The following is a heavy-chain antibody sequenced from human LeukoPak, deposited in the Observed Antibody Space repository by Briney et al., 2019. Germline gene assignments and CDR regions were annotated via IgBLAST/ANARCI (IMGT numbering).Heavy chain of an antibody. J-gene: IGHJ4*02. CDR1: GGSFSDYY. CDR3: AIVDIVATAIDY. CDR2: INHSGST. D-gene: IGHD5-12*01. Sequence: SETLSLTCAVYGGSFSDYYWTWIRQPPGKGLVWIGEINHSGSTNYNPSLKSRVTISVDTSKNQFSLKLSSVTAADTAVYYCAIVDIVATAIDYWGQGTLVTVSS. V-gene: IGHV4-34*01.